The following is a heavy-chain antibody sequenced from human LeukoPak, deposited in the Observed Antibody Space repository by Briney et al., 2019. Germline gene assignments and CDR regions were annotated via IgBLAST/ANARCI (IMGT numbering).Heavy chain of an antibody. D-gene: IGHD3-9*01. CDR1: GFTFSSYA. CDR3: AKGHDDILTGYDWWFDP. J-gene: IGHJ5*02. Sequence: PGGSLRLSCAASGFTFSSYAMSWVRQVPGKGLEWVSTISGSGGSTYYADSVKGRFTISRDTSKNTLYLQMNSLRAVDTAVYYCAKGHDDILTGYDWWFDPWGQGTLVTVSS. V-gene: IGHV3-23*01. CDR2: ISGSGGST.